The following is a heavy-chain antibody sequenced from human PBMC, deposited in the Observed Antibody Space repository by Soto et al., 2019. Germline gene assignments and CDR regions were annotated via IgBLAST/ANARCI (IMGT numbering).Heavy chain of an antibody. Sequence: SDTRSRTCTVCGSSISSYYGSWSGQPPRKRLEWIGYIYYSGSTNYNPSLKSRVTISVDTSKNQFSLKLSSVTAADTAVYYCARVYGGRGRGNWFDPWGQGTLVTVSS. D-gene: IGHD4-17*01. V-gene: IGHV4-59*07. CDR2: IYYSGST. CDR3: ARVYGGRGRGNWFDP. J-gene: IGHJ5*02. CDR1: GSSISSYY.